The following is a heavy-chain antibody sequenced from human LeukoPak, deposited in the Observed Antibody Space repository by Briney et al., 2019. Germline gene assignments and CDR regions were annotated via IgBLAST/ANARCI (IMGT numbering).Heavy chain of an antibody. D-gene: IGHD6-25*01. J-gene: IGHJ4*02. CDR1: GFTFSSYG. V-gene: IGHV3-30*18. CDR2: ISYDGSYK. CDR3: AKDRSGWPDY. Sequence: GGSLRLSCAASGFTFSSYGMHWVRQAPGKGLEWVAVISYDGSYKYYADSVKGRFTISRDNSKNTLYLQMNSLRAEDTAVYYCAKDRSGWPDYWGQGTLVTVSS.